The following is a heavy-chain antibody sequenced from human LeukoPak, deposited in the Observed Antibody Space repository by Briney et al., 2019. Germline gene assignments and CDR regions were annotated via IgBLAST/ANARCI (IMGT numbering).Heavy chain of an antibody. CDR1: GGSFSGYY. D-gene: IGHD3-10*01. V-gene: IGHV4-34*01. CDR3: ARGLWDYYGSGSYWYYFDY. J-gene: IGHJ4*02. Sequence: ASETLSLTCAVYGGSFSGYYWSWIRQPPGKGLEWIGEINHSGSTNYNPSLKSRVTISVDTSKNQFSLKLSSVTAADTAVYYCARGLWDYYGSGSYWYYFDYWGQGTLVTVSS. CDR2: INHSGST.